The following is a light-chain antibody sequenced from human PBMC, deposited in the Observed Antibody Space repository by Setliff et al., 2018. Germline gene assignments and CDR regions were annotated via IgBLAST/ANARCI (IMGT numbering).Light chain of an antibody. CDR3: QSYDNTLGVSI. CDR1: RSNIGAGHD. J-gene: IGLJ2*01. V-gene: IGLV1-40*01. Sequence: QSVLTQPPSVSGAPGQRVSISCSGGRSNIGAGHDVHWYYHLAGTAPKLLIYHNNNRASGIPDRFSGSKSGTSASLAIAELQAEAEADYYCQSYDNTLGVSIFGGGTKVTVL. CDR2: HNN.